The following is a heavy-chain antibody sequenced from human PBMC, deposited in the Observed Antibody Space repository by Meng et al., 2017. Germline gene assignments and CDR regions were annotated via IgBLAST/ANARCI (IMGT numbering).Heavy chain of an antibody. D-gene: IGHD5-12*01. CDR3: TRCSGYDVSGY. CDR1: GFTFSGSA. CDR2: IRSKANSYAT. Sequence: GESLKTSCAASGFTFSGSAMHWVRQASGKGLEWVGRIRSKANSYATAYAASVKGRFTISRDDSKNTAYLQMNSLKTENTAVYHCTRCSGYDVSGYWGQGTLVTVSS. J-gene: IGHJ4*02. V-gene: IGHV3-73*01.